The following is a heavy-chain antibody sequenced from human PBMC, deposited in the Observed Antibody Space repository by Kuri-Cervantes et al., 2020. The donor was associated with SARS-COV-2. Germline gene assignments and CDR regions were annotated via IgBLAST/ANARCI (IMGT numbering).Heavy chain of an antibody. J-gene: IGHJ6*03. CDR3: ARGVRGNWDSRHNYYYYMDV. Sequence: ASVKVSCKASGYTFRNNDINWVRQAPGQGLEWVGWVNPDNGRAGFAEKFQGRVTISSDTSMNTVYLDLYSLRSGDTAVYYCARGVRGNWDSRHNYYYYMDVWGKGTTVTVSS. CDR2: VNPDNGRA. V-gene: IGHV1-8*01. D-gene: IGHD1-7*01. CDR1: GYTFRNND.